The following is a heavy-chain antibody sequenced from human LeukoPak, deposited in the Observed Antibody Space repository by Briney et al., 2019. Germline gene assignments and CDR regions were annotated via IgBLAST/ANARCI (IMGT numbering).Heavy chain of an antibody. D-gene: IGHD4-17*01. CDR1: GVSVSSGSYY. V-gene: IGHV4-61*01. CDR2: IYYSGST. J-gene: IGHJ6*02. CDR3: ARATVTTFSSYYYGMDV. Sequence: PSETLSLTCTVSGVSVSSGSYYWSWLRQPPGRGLEWIGYIYYSGSTNYNPSLKSRVTISVDTSKNQFSLKLSSVTAADTAVYYCARATVTTFSSYYYGMDVWGQGTTVTVSS.